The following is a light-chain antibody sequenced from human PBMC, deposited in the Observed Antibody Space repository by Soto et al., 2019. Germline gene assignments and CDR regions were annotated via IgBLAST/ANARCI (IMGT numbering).Light chain of an antibody. J-gene: IGKJ4*01. V-gene: IGKV1-8*01. Sequence: AIRMTQSPSSLSASTGDRVTITCRASQGISSYLAWYQQKPGKAPKLLIYAASSFQSGVPSRFSGSGSGTDFTLTISSLQPEDFATYYCQQANSFPVTFGGGTKVDIK. CDR1: QGISSY. CDR2: AAS. CDR3: QQANSFPVT.